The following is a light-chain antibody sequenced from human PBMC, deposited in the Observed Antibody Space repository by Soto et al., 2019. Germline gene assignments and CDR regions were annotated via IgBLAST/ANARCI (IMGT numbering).Light chain of an antibody. J-gene: IGKJ3*01. CDR3: QQYYSNPPLFT. CDR2: WAS. Sequence: DIVMTQSPDSLAVSLGERATINCKSSQSVFYSPNNKNYLAWYQQKPGQPPKLLLSWASTRESEVPDRFSGSGSGTDFALTISSLQAEDVAVYYCQQYYSNPPLFTFGPGTKVDIK. V-gene: IGKV4-1*01. CDR1: QSVFYSPNNKNY.